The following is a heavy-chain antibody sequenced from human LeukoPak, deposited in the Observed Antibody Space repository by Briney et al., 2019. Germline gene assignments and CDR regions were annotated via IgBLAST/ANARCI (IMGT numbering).Heavy chain of an antibody. CDR1: GFTVSSNY. CDR3: AREGQLVRTVDY. CDR2: IYSGGST. D-gene: IGHD6-6*01. V-gene: IGHV3-66*01. J-gene: IGHJ4*02. Sequence: GGSLRLSCAASGFTVSSNYMSWVRQAPGKGLEWVSVIYSGGSTYYADSVKGRFTISRDNSKNTLYLQMNSLRAEDTAVYYCAREGQLVRTVDYWGQGTLVTVSS.